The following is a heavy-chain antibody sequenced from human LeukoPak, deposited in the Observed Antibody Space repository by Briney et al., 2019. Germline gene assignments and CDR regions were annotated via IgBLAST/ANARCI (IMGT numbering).Heavy chain of an antibody. CDR2: IYHSGST. J-gene: IGHJ4*02. Sequence: SETLSLTCTVSGYSISSGYYWGWIRQPPGKGLEWIGSIYHSGSTYYNPSLKSRVTISVDTSKNQFSLKLSSVTAADTAVYYCARDGSGYSYGYFDYWGQGTLVTVSS. D-gene: IGHD5-18*01. V-gene: IGHV4-38-2*02. CDR3: ARDGSGYSYGYFDY. CDR1: GYSISSGYY.